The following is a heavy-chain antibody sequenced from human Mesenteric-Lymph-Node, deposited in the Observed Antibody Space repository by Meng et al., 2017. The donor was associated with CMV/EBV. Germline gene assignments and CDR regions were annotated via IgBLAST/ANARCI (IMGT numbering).Heavy chain of an antibody. CDR3: ARAYSNYVHYYGMDV. D-gene: IGHD4-11*01. J-gene: IGHJ6*02. Sequence: GESLKISCAASGFSFNGYTLHWVRQAPGKGLEWVAVVSFDGSNKNYADSVKGRFTISRDNSKNTLNLQMNSLRVEDTAVYYCARAYSNYVHYYGMDVWGQGTTVTVSS. V-gene: IGHV3-30*04. CDR1: GFSFNGYT. CDR2: VSFDGSNK.